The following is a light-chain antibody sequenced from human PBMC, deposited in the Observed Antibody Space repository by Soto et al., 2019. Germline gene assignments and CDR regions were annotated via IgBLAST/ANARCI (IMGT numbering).Light chain of an antibody. CDR3: QQYGSSCT. Sequence: EIVLTQSPGTLSLSPVGRATLSCRASQSVSNNYLSWYQQNPGHAPSLLIYGASNRATGIPDRFSGSGSGTDFTLTIIRLEHEDFAVYYWQQYGSSCTFGQGTKVDIK. V-gene: IGKV3-20*01. J-gene: IGKJ1*01. CDR2: GAS. CDR1: QSVSNNY.